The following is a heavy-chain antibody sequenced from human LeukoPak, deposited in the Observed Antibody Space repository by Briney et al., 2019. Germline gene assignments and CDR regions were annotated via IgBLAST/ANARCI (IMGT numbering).Heavy chain of an antibody. Sequence: PGGSLRLSCAASGFTFSSYAMHWFRQAPGKGLEWVAVISYDGSNKYYADSVKGRFTISRDNSKNTLYLQMNSLGAEDTAVYYCAREFSGILDYWGQGTLVTVSS. CDR3: AREFSGILDY. CDR1: GFTFSSYA. CDR2: ISYDGSNK. V-gene: IGHV3-30*04. J-gene: IGHJ4*02.